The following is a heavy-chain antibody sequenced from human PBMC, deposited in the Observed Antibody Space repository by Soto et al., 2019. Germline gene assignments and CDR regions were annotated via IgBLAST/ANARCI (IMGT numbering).Heavy chain of an antibody. J-gene: IGHJ5*02. CDR3: ARSPTSDYGDYDDWFDP. Sequence: SETLSLTCTVSGGSISSYYWSWIRQPPGKGLEWIGYIYYSGSTNYNPSLKSRVTISVDTSKNQFSLKLSSVTAADTAVYYCARSPTSDYGDYDDWFDPWGQGTLVTVS. D-gene: IGHD4-17*01. V-gene: IGHV4-59*01. CDR2: IYYSGST. CDR1: GGSISSYY.